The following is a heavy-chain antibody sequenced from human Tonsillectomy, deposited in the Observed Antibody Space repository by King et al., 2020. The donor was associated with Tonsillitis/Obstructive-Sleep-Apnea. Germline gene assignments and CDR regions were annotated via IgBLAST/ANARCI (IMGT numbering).Heavy chain of an antibody. D-gene: IGHD3-10*01. CDR1: GFSLSTSGMC. J-gene: IGHJ4*02. V-gene: IGHV2-70*11. Sequence: VTLKESGPALVKPPQTLTLTCTFSGFSLSTSGMCVSWIRQPPGQALEWLARIDWDDDKYYSTSLKTRLTISKDTSKNQVVLTMTNMDPVDTAKYYCARITMVRGVVGIDYWGQGTLVTVSS. CDR2: IDWDDDK. CDR3: ARITMVRGVVGIDY.